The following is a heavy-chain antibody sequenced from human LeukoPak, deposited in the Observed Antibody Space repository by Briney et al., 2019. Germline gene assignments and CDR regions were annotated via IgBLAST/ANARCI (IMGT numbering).Heavy chain of an antibody. CDR2: ISSSGSTM. CDR3: ARDSILYV. CDR1: GFTFSSSE. Sequence: GGSLRLSCAASGFTFSSSEMNWVRQAPGKGLEWVSYISSSGSTMYYADSVRGRFTISRDNAKNSLYLQMNSLRAEDTAVYYCARDSILYVWGQGTTVTVSS. J-gene: IGHJ6*02. V-gene: IGHV3-48*03. D-gene: IGHD2-15*01.